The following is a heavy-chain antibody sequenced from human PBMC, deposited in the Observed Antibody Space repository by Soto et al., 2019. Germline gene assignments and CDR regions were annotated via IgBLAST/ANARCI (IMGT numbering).Heavy chain of an antibody. D-gene: IGHD1-1*01. Sequence: GASVEVSCKASGYSFTSYAVHWVRQAPGQRLEWMGWINVGNGVTKYSQKFQGRVTITRDTSASTAYMELSSLRSEDTAVYYCARDVVKKTGTTFSFYYYYYMDVWGKGTTVTVSS. V-gene: IGHV1-3*01. J-gene: IGHJ6*03. CDR3: ARDVVKKTGTTFSFYYYYYMDV. CDR1: GYSFTSYA. CDR2: INVGNGVT.